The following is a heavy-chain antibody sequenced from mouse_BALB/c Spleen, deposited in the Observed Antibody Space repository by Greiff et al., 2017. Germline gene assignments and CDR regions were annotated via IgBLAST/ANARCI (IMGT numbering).Heavy chain of an antibody. CDR2: INPNNGGT. V-gene: IGHV1-18*01. CDR3: ARYKDYYGSSYVMDY. CDR1: GYTFTDYN. Sequence: VQLKQSGPELVKPGASVKIPCKASGYTFTDYNMDWVKQSHGKSLEWIGDINPNNGGTIYNQKFKGKATLTVDKSSSTAYMELRSLTSEDTAVYYGARYKDYYGSSYVMDYWGQGTSVTVSS. D-gene: IGHD1-1*01. J-gene: IGHJ4*01.